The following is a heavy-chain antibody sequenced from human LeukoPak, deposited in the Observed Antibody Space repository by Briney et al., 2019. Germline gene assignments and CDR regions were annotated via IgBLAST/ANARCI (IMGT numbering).Heavy chain of an antibody. CDR1: GFTFSSYS. Sequence: PGGSLRLSCAASGFTFSSYSMNWVRQAPGKGLEWVSYISSSSTIYYADSVKGRFTISRDNAKNSLYLQMNSLRAEDTAVYYCARALNRDGYNLFDYWGQGTLVTVSS. J-gene: IGHJ4*02. D-gene: IGHD5-24*01. V-gene: IGHV3-48*04. CDR3: ARALNRDGYNLFDY. CDR2: ISSSSTI.